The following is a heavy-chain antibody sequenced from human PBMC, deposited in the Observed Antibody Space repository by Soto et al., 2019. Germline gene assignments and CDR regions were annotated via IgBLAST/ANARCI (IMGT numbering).Heavy chain of an antibody. CDR2: IYHSGST. CDR3: ARGSTMVRGVIRPFSYYYMDV. D-gene: IGHD3-10*01. Sequence: SETLSLTCAVSSGSISSSNWWSWVRQPPGKGLEWIGEIYHSGSTNYNPSLKSRVTISVDKSKNQFSLKLSSVTAADTAVYYCARGSTMVRGVIRPFSYYYMDVWGKGTTVTVSS. CDR1: SGSISSSNW. J-gene: IGHJ6*03. V-gene: IGHV4-4*02.